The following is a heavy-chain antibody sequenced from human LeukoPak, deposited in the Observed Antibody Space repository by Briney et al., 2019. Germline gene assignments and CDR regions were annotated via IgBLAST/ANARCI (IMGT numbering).Heavy chain of an antibody. CDR1: GFTFSSYS. D-gene: IGHD1-20*01. Sequence: PGGSLRLSCAASGFTFSSYSMNWVRQAPGKGLEWVSSISSSSYIYYADSVKGRFTISRDNAKNSLYLQMNSLRAEDTAVYYCASSGITGTGFDYWGQGTLVTVSS. V-gene: IGHV3-21*01. CDR2: ISSSSYI. CDR3: ASSGITGTGFDY. J-gene: IGHJ4*02.